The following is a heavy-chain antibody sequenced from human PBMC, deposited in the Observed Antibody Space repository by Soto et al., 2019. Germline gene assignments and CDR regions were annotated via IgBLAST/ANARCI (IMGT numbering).Heavy chain of an antibody. Sequence: QVQLQESGPGLVKPSQTLSLTCTVSGDSVSGGDSYWSWIRQPPGKALEWIGYTSFSGYTSYTTSFTSRVHISVDMSTSQCSLRVSSVTAADTAIYYCVRDGKPYHNAACGPGTFDNWGQGTLVSVSS. D-gene: IGHD2-21*01. CDR3: VRDGKPYHNAACGPGTFDN. V-gene: IGHV4-30-4*01. CDR1: GDSVSGGDSY. CDR2: TSFSGYT. J-gene: IGHJ4*02.